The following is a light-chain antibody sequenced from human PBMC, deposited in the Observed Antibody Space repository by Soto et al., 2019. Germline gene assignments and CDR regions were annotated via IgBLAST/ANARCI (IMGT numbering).Light chain of an antibody. CDR2: GAS. J-gene: IGKJ4*01. CDR1: QSVSSF. Sequence: EIVLTQSPATLSLSPGERATLSCGASQSVSSFLAWYQQKPGRAPRLLIYGASTRASGVPARFSGSGSGTEFTLTISSLQSEDSAVYYCQQYETSPFTFGGGTKVDIK. V-gene: IGKV3-15*01. CDR3: QQYETSPFT.